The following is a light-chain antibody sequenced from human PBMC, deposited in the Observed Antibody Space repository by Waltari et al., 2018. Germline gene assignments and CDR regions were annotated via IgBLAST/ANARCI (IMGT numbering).Light chain of an antibody. V-gene: IGKV1-5*01. J-gene: IGKJ2*01. Sequence: IQMTQSPSALSASVGDRVTIPCRASQRINTWIAWYQQRPGKAPKVLIYDVSTLESGVPSRFSGSGSGTEFTLAINNLQPEDFATYYCQQYYRYYTFGQGTKLEIK. CDR3: QQYYRYYT. CDR2: DVS. CDR1: QRINTW.